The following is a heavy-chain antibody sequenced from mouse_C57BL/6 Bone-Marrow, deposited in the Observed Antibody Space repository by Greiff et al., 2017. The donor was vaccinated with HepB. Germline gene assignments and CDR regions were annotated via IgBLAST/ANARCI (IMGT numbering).Heavy chain of an antibody. CDR2: INPNNGCT. CDR1: GYTFTDYN. CDR3: AREGSYWYFDV. J-gene: IGHJ1*03. Sequence: EVKVVESGPELVKPGASVKIPCKASGYTFTDYNMDWVKQSHGKSLEWIGDINPNNGCTIYNQKFKGKATWTVDKSSSTAYMELRSLTSEDTAVYYCAREGSYWYFDVWGTGTTVTVSS. V-gene: IGHV1-18*01.